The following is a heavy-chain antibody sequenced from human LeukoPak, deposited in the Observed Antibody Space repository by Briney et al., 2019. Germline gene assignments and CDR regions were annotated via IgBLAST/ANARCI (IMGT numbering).Heavy chain of an antibody. D-gene: IGHD6-6*01. J-gene: IGHJ5*02. CDR2: INHSGST. CDR3: ASGYSSSGANWFDP. Sequence: SETLSLTCAVYGGSFSGYYWSWIRQPPGKGLEWIGEINHSGSTNYNPSLKSRVTISVDTSKNQFSLKLSSVTAADTAVYYCASGYSSSGANWFDPWDQGTLVTVSS. CDR1: GGSFSGYY. V-gene: IGHV4-34*01.